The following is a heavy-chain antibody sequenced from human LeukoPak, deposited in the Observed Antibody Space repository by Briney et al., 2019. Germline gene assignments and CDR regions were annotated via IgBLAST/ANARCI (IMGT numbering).Heavy chain of an antibody. CDR2: IYSGGST. CDR3: ARDRSGWLDY. J-gene: IGHJ4*02. Sequence: PGGSLRLSCAASGFTVSSNYMSWVRQAPGKGLEWVSVIYSGGSTYYADSVKGRFTISRDNSKNTLYLQMNSLRDEDTAVYYCARDRSGWLDYWGQGTLVTVSS. D-gene: IGHD6-19*01. V-gene: IGHV3-53*01. CDR1: GFTVSSNY.